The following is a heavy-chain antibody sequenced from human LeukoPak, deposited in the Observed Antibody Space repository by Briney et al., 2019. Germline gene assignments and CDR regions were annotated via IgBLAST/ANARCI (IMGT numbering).Heavy chain of an antibody. CDR1: GSTFISYA. Sequence: GGSLRLSCVASGSTFISYAMSWGRPAPGKGLGGVSAISGSGGSTYYADSGKGRFTISKDNSKNTLYLQMSSLRAEDTAVYYCARDSVGYFDYWGQGALVTVSS. CDR3: ARDSVGYFDY. D-gene: IGHD3-10*01. V-gene: IGHV3-23*01. CDR2: ISGSGGST. J-gene: IGHJ4*02.